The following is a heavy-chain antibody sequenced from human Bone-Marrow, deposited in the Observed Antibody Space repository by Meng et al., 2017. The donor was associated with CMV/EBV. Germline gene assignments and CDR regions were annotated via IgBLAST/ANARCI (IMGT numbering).Heavy chain of an antibody. CDR1: GFTFSSYS. CDR2: ISSSSSYI. V-gene: IGHV3-21*01. D-gene: IGHD2-21*01. Sequence: GGSLRLSCAASGFTFSSYSMNWVRQAPGKGLEWVSSISSSSSYIYYADSVKGRFTISRDNAKNSLYLQMNSLRAEDTAVYYCAKDSAPDHGSIWNGNWINPWGRGPLVTVTS. J-gene: IGHJ5*02. CDR3: AKDSAPDHGSIWNGNWINP.